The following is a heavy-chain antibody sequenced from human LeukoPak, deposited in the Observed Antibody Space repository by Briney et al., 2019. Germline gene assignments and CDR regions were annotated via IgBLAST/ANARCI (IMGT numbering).Heavy chain of an antibody. J-gene: IGHJ4*02. Sequence: GSLRLSCATSGFTFSRLAMNLVRQAPGKGLEWVSTISGSGGNTYYADSVKGRFTISRDNSNNTLYLQMNSLRAEDTAVYYCAKVEGSGWYYFDYWGQGTLVTVSS. D-gene: IGHD6-19*01. V-gene: IGHV3-23*01. CDR2: ISGSGGNT. CDR3: AKVEGSGWYYFDY. CDR1: GFTFSRLA.